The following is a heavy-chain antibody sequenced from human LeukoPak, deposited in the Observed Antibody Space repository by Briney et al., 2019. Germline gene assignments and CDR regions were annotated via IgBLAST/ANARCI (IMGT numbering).Heavy chain of an antibody. J-gene: IGHJ4*02. V-gene: IGHV3-74*01. CDR2: INSDGRST. D-gene: IGHD4-17*01. Sequence: GGSLRLSCVASGFTFSISWMHWVRQAPGKGLAWVSHINSDGRSTDYADSVRGRFTISRDNAKNTLYLQMNSLRAEDTAVYFCARGKSDAYGLEDYWSQGTLVTVSS. CDR1: GFTFSISW. CDR3: ARGKSDAYGLEDY.